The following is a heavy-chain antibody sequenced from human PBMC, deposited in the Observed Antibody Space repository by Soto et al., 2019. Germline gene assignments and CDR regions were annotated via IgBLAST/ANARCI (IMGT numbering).Heavy chain of an antibody. CDR3: ARHRDVVVVAATQVYYYGMDV. CDR2: IDPSDSYT. CDR1: GYSFTSYW. D-gene: IGHD2-15*01. J-gene: IGHJ6*02. Sequence: GESLKISCKGSGYSFTSYWISWVRQMPGKGLEWMGRIDPSDSYTNYSPSFQGHVTISADKSISTAYLQWSSLKASDTAMYYCARHRDVVVVAATQVYYYGMDVWGQGTTVTVSS. V-gene: IGHV5-10-1*01.